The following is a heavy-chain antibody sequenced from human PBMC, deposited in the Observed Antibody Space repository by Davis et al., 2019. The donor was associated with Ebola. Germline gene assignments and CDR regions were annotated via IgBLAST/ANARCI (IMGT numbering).Heavy chain of an antibody. CDR1: GFTFSSYA. CDR3: AKFWSITMIVVLGPVYYFDY. CDR2: ISGSGGST. J-gene: IGHJ4*02. V-gene: IGHV3-23*01. Sequence: GESLKISCAASGFTFSSYAMSWVRQAPGKGLEWVSAISGSGGSTYYADSVKGRFTISRDNSKNTLYLQMNSLRAEDTAVYYCAKFWSITMIVVLGPVYYFDYWGQGTLVTVSS. D-gene: IGHD3-22*01.